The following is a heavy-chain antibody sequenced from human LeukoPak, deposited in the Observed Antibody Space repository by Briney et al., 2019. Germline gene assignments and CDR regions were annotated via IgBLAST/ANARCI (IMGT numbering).Heavy chain of an antibody. V-gene: IGHV4-4*07. D-gene: IGHD3-16*01. CDR2: IYTSGRT. J-gene: IGHJ6*02. CDR3: ARSPLLREVEPPYGMDV. Sequence: SETLSFTCTVSGCSISSYYWSWIRQPAGKGLEWIGRIYTSGRTNYKPSLKSRVTMSVDTSKNQFSLKLSSVTAADTAVYYCARSPLLREVEPPYGMDVWGQGTTVTVSS. CDR1: GCSISSYY.